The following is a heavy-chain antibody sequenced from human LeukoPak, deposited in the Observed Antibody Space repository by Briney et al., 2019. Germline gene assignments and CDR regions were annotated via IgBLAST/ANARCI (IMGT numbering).Heavy chain of an antibody. D-gene: IGHD2-2*01. Sequence: GGSLRLSCAASGFTFSSYGIHWVRQAPGKGLEWVAVISYDGSNKYYADSVKGRFTISRDNSKNTLYLQMNSLRAEDTAVYYCAKIKGGYCSSTTCYGWYFDLWGRGTLVTVSS. CDR3: AKIKGGYCSSTTCYGWYFDL. J-gene: IGHJ2*01. CDR1: GFTFSSYG. V-gene: IGHV3-30*18. CDR2: ISYDGSNK.